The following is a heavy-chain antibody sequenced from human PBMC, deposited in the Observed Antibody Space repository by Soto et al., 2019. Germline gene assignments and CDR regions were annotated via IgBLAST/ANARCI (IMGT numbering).Heavy chain of an antibody. CDR1: SGSIISSNYY. J-gene: IGHJ5*02. CDR2: IYYSGST. Sequence: QLQLQESGPGLVKPSETLSLTCTVSSGSIISSNYYWAWIRQPPEKGLEWIAPIYYSGSTYYSPSLKSRVTISVDTSKNQFSLRLASVTAADTAVYYCARLNKPGWFDPWGQGTLVTVSS. V-gene: IGHV4-39*01. CDR3: ARLNKPGWFDP.